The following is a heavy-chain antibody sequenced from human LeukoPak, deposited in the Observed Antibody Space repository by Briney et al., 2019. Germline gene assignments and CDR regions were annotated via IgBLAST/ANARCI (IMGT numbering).Heavy chain of an antibody. CDR1: GGSISSSSYY. J-gene: IGHJ3*02. CDR2: IYYSGST. CDR3: ASNACSSTSCSQTDAFDI. V-gene: IGHV4-39*07. D-gene: IGHD2-2*01. Sequence: SETLSLTCTVSGGSISSSSYYWGWIRQPPGKGLEWIGSIYYSGSTYYNPPLKSRVTISVDTSKNQFSLKLSSVTAADTAVYYCASNACSSTSCSQTDAFDIWGQGTMVTVSS.